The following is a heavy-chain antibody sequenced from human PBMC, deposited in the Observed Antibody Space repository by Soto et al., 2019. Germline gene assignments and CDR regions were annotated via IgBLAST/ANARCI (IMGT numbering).Heavy chain of an antibody. V-gene: IGHV4-61*01. Sequence: PSETLSLTCTVPGGSVSSESHYWSWIRQTAGKGLEWIGYIYYTGSTNYNPSLKGRVTMSVDTSRDQVSLRLRSVTRADTAVYYCARDQYDVRCGAYYYAMEVWCQGTKVTVS. J-gene: IGHJ6*02. CDR2: IYYTGST. CDR3: ARDQYDVRCGAYYYAMEV. CDR1: GGSVSSESHY. D-gene: IGHD3-10*02.